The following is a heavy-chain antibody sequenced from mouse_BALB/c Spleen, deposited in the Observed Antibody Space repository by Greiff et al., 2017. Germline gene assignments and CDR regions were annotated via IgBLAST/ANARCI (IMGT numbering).Heavy chain of an antibody. V-gene: IGHV1-14*01. J-gene: IGHJ4*01. CDR2: INPYNDGT. CDR3: ARWNGNLAMDY. D-gene: IGHD2-1*01. CDR1: GYTFTSYV. Sequence: EVKLQESGPELVKPGASVKMSCKASGYTFTSYVMHWVKQKPGQGLEWIGYINPYNDGTKYNEKFKGKATLTSDKSSSTAYMELSSLTSEDSAVYYCARWNGNLAMDYWGQGTSVTVSS.